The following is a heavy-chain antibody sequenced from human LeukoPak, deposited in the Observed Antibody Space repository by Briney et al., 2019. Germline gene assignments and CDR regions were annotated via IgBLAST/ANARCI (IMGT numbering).Heavy chain of an antibody. D-gene: IGHD6-19*01. J-gene: IGHJ4*02. CDR2: ISYSGSP. V-gene: IGHV4-31*03. CDR3: ARLYSSGWEFDY. Sequence: SQALSLTCTVSGASISSGGYYWSWIRQHPGKGLEWIGYISYSGSPYYNPSLKSRVTISVDTSKNQFSLKLSSVTAADTAVYYCARLYSSGWEFDYWGQGTLVTVSS. CDR1: GASISSGGYY.